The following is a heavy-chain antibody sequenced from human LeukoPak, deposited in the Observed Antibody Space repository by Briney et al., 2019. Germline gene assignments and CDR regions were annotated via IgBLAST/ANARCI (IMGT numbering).Heavy chain of an antibody. CDR2: IDPIDSYT. V-gene: IGHV5-10-1*01. CDR3: ARDILTGYYHPPNFDY. D-gene: IGHD3-9*01. CDR1: GYIFTNYW. J-gene: IGHJ4*02. Sequence: GESLKISCKGSGYIFTNYWISWVRQMPGKGLEWMGRIDPIDSYTNYSPSVQGHVTISTDKSISTAYLQWSSLKASDTAVYYCARDILTGYYHPPNFDYRGRGTLVTVSS.